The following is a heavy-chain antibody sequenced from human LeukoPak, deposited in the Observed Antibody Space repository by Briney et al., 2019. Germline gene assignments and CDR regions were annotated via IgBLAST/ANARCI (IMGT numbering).Heavy chain of an antibody. D-gene: IGHD2-15*01. CDR1: GDSINSFY. J-gene: IGHJ4*02. CDR2: TYYTGVT. CDR3: VKNAGRGRASDF. V-gene: IGHV4-59*03. Sequence: SETLSLTCTVSGDSINSFYWSFMRQPPGKGLEWLGYTYYTGVTNYNPSPKGRVTISLDMSKNQFSLNLRSVTAADTAVYYCVKNAGRGRASDFWGQGTLVTVSS.